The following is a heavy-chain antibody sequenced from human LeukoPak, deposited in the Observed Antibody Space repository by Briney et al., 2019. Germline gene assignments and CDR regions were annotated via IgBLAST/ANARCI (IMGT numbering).Heavy chain of an antibody. CDR1: GYTFTSYG. CDR2: ISAYNGNT. CDR3: ARDFGTYYYDSSGYFHFDY. Sequence: ASVKVSCKASGYTFTSYGISWVRQAPGQGLEWMGWISAYNGNTTYAQKLQGRVTMTTDTSTSTAYMELRSLRSDDTAVYYCARDFGTYYYDSSGYFHFDYWGQGTLVTVSS. D-gene: IGHD3-22*01. J-gene: IGHJ4*02. V-gene: IGHV1-18*01.